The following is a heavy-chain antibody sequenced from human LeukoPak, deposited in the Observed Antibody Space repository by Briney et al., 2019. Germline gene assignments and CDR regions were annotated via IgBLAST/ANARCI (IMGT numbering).Heavy chain of an antibody. V-gene: IGHV3-23*01. Sequence: PGGSLRLSCAASGFTFSSYAMSWVRQAPGKGLEWVSAISGSGGSTYYADSVKGRFTISRDNSKNTLYLQMNSLRAEDTAVYYCASPYGSGSYYSARTRNWFDPWGQGTLVTVSS. CDR2: ISGSGGST. CDR1: GFTFSSYA. J-gene: IGHJ5*02. CDR3: ASPYGSGSYYSARTRNWFDP. D-gene: IGHD3-10*01.